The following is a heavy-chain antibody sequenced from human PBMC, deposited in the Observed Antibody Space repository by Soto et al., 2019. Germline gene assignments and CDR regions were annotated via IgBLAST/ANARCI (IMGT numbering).Heavy chain of an antibody. Sequence: SETLSLTCTVSGGSISSGDYYWSWIRQPPGKGLEWIGYIYYSGSTYYNPSLKSRVTISVDTSKNQFSLKLSSVTAADTAVYYCARVVGVSMARSHFDYWGQGTLVTVSS. J-gene: IGHJ4*02. D-gene: IGHD3-10*01. CDR1: GGSISSGDYY. CDR3: ARVVGVSMARSHFDY. CDR2: IYYSGST. V-gene: IGHV4-30-4*01.